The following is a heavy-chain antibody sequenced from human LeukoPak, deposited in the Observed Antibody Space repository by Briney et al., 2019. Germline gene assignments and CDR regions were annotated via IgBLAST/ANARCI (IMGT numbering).Heavy chain of an antibody. D-gene: IGHD6-19*01. CDR3: AKDRRSGWYYYYGMDV. J-gene: IGHJ6*02. V-gene: IGHV3-23*01. Sequence: PGGSLRLSCAASGFTFSRLAMTWVRQAPGKGLEWVSTISASGPYYADAVRGRFTISRDNSRNTLGLQMDSLRAEDTAVYYCAKDRRSGWYYYYGMDVWGQGTTVTVSS. CDR2: ISASGP. CDR1: GFTFSRLA.